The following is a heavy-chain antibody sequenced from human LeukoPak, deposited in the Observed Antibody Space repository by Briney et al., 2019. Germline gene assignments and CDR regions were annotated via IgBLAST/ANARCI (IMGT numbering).Heavy chain of an antibody. D-gene: IGHD3-16*01. J-gene: IGHJ5*02. V-gene: IGHV4-4*07. CDR2: IYTSGST. CDR3: AREFAGLRPATVGWFDP. Sequence: SETLSLTCTVSGGSISSYYWSWIRQPAGKGLEWIGRIYTSGSTNYNPSLRSRVTMSVDTSKNQFSLKLSSVTAADTAVYYCAREFAGLRPATVGWFDPWGQGTLVTVSS. CDR1: GGSISSYY.